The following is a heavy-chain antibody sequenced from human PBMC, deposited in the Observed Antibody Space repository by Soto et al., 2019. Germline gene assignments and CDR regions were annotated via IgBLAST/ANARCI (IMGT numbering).Heavy chain of an antibody. J-gene: IGHJ6*02. Sequence: GASVKVSCKASENTFSTYYMHWVRQAPGQGLEWMGWINPNSGGTNYAQKFQGWVTMTRDTSISTAYMELSRLRSDDTAVYYCARGLPKTYYDFWSGSDHYYYGMDVWGQGTTVTVSS. CDR2: INPNSGGT. CDR3: ARGLPKTYYDFWSGSDHYYYGMDV. V-gene: IGHV1-2*04. CDR1: ENTFSTYY. D-gene: IGHD3-3*01.